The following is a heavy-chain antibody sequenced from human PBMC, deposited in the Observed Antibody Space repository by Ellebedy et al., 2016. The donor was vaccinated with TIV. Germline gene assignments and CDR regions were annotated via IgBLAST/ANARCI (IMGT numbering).Heavy chain of an antibody. CDR2: IYYSGST. V-gene: IGHV4-39*01. CDR3: ARVGVAGTVDY. Sequence: SETLSLXXTVSGGSISSSSYYWGWIRQPPGKGLEWIGSIYYSGSTYYNPSLKSRVTMSVDTSKNQFSLKLSSVTAADTAVYYCARVGVAGTVDYWGQGTLVTVSS. CDR1: GGSISSSSYY. D-gene: IGHD6-19*01. J-gene: IGHJ4*02.